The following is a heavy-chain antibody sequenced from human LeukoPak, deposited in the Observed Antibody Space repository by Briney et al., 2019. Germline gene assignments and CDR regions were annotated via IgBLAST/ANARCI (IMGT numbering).Heavy chain of an antibody. Sequence: GGSLRLSCSASGFTVADYVMNWVRQTPGGGLQWVATVGGSDDTTYYTDSVRGRFAISRDNFKNTVSLRMNSLRVEDTAVYYCAKVLYSVNNFNMIFDKWGQGTLVTVAS. CDR3: AKVLYSVNNFNMIFDK. V-gene: IGHV3-23*01. CDR1: GFTVADYV. J-gene: IGHJ4*02. D-gene: IGHD1-1*01. CDR2: VGGSDDTT.